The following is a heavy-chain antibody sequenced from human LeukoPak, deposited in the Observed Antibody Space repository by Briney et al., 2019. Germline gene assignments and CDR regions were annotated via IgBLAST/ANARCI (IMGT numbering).Heavy chain of an antibody. V-gene: IGHV3-23*01. J-gene: IGHJ6*04. Sequence: PGGSLRLSCAASGFTFSSYAMTWVRQAPGKGLEWVSAISGSGGSTYYAESVKGRCTISRDNSKNTLYLQMNSLRAEDTAVYYSAEVGITMIGGVWGKGTKVTISS. CDR1: GFTFSSYA. CDR2: ISGSGGST. D-gene: IGHD3-10*02. CDR3: AEVGITMIGGV.